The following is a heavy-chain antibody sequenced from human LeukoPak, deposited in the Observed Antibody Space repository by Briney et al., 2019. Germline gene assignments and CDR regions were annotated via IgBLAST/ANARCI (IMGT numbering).Heavy chain of an antibody. V-gene: IGHV6-1*01. CDR3: ARDGLGYSSSSEDYYMDV. CDR2: TYYRSKWYN. Sequence: SQTLSLTCAISGDSVSSNSAAWNWIRQSPSRGLEWLGRTYYRSKWYNDYAVSVKSQITINPDTSKNQFSLQLNSVTPEDTAVYYCARDGLGYSSSSEDYYMDVWGKGTTVTVSS. D-gene: IGHD6-6*01. J-gene: IGHJ6*03. CDR1: GDSVSSNSAA.